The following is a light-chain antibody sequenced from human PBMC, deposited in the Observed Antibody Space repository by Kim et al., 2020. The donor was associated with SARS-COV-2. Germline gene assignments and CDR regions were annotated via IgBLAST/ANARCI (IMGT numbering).Light chain of an antibody. J-gene: IGKJ4*01. CDR1: QSLTST. CDR3: QQYYKWPPRIN. V-gene: IGKV3-15*01. CDR2: DAS. Sequence: GGRATLSCRTSQSLTSTCIAWYQQKPGQAPRLLIYDASSRATGVPDRFSGSGSGTDFTLTISSLQSEDFGVYFCQQYYKWPPRINFGGGTKVDIK.